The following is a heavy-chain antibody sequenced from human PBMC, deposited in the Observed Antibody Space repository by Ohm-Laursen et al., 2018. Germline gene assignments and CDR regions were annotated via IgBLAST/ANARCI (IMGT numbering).Heavy chain of an antibody. CDR2: INHSGST. Sequence: SETLSLTCAVYGGSFSGYYWSWIRQPPGKGLEWIGEINHSGSTNYNPSLKSRVTISVDTSKNQFSLKLSSVTAADTAVYYCARVNCSSTSCHNTDYWGQGTLVTVSP. CDR3: ARVNCSSTSCHNTDY. J-gene: IGHJ4*02. CDR1: GGSFSGYY. V-gene: IGHV4-34*01. D-gene: IGHD2-2*02.